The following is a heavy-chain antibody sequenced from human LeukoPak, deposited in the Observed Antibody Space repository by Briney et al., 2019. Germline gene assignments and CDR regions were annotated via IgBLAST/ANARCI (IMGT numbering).Heavy chain of an antibody. J-gene: IGHJ4*02. CDR2: IWYDGSNK. Sequence: PGGSLRLSCAASGFTFSSYGMHWVRQAPGKGLEWVAVIWYDGSNKYYADSVKGRFTISRDNSKNTLYLQMNSLRAEDTAVYYCARLGGTYYYYFDYWGQGTLVTVSS. V-gene: IGHV3-33*01. CDR1: GFTFSSYG. CDR3: ARLGGTYYYYFDY. D-gene: IGHD3-22*01.